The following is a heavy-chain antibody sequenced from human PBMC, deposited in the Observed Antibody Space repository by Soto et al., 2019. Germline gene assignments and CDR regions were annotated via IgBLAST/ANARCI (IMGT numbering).Heavy chain of an antibody. V-gene: IGHV3-33*01. CDR3: AREGIRSPLYY. CDR1: EFTFSSDC. D-gene: IGHD4-17*01. CDR2: ICYDGSNK. J-gene: IGHJ4*02. Sequence: GGSPRLSFAASEFTFSSDCMHCVRQAPGKGLEWVAVICYDGSNKYYADSVKGRFTISRDNSKNTLYLQMNSLRAEDTAVYYCAREGIRSPLYYWGQGTLVTVSS.